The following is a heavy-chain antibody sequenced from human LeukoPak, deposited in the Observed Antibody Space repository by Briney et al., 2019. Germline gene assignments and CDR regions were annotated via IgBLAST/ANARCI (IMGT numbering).Heavy chain of an antibody. D-gene: IGHD1-1*01. J-gene: IGHJ5*02. CDR1: GYTFTSYY. CDR3: ARAANWHDDDWFDP. Sequence: ASVKVSRKASGYTFTSYYINWVRQATGQGPEWMGWMNPNSGNTDYAQRFQGRVTMTRNTSISTAYMELSSLRSEDTAVYYCARAANWHDDDWFDPWGQGTLVTVSS. V-gene: IGHV1-8*01. CDR2: MNPNSGNT.